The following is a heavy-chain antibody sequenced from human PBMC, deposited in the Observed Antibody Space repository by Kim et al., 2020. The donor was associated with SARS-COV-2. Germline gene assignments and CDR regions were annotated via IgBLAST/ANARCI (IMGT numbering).Heavy chain of an antibody. V-gene: IGHV4-30-2*06. CDR1: GGFVDSGGFS. CDR3: VRIMGDVLTGYHKGPF. D-gene: IGHD3-9*01. Sequence: SETLSLTCSVSGGFVDSGGFSWSWVRQSPGRGLEWIGNVNERGTTLFNPSLMSRLIMSVDRSNNQFSLRLNSVTAADTAIYFCVRIMGDVLTGYHKGPF. CDR2: VNERGTT. J-gene: IGHJ3*01.